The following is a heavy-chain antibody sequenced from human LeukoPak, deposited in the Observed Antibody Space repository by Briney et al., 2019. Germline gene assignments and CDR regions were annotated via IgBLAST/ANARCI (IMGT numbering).Heavy chain of an antibody. D-gene: IGHD2-2*01. CDR1: GYTFSSFD. V-gene: IGHV1-8*01. J-gene: IGHJ4*02. CDR2: MRPNNGNT. Sequence: ASVKVSCKASGYTFSSFDVNWVRQAAGQGLEWIGWMRPNNGNTGYAQKFQDRVTMTRDTSINTAYMELRSLTSEDTAVYYCARSPPESTSSDSWGQGTLVTISS. CDR3: ARSPPESTSSDS.